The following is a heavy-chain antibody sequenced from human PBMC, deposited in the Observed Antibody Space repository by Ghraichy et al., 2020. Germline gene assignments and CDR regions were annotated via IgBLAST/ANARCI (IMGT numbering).Heavy chain of an antibody. CDR2: ISVTGRST. CDR1: GFNFSNYS. CDR3: AKDIWFGKSHLLD. J-gene: IGHJ4*02. Sequence: GGSLRLSCADSGFNFSNYSMSWVRRAPRKGLEWVAAISVTGRSTYYADSVKGRFSISRDNSKNTLFLQMNTLTAEDSANYYCAKDIWFGKSHLLDWGLGTLVTVSA. V-gene: IGHV3-23*01. D-gene: IGHD3-10*01.